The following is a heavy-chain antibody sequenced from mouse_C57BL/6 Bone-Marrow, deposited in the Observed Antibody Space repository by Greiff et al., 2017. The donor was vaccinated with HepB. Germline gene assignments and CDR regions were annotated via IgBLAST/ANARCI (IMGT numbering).Heavy chain of an antibody. J-gene: IGHJ4*01. Sequence: EVQWVESGGGLVKPGGSLKLSCAASGFTFSDYGMHWVRQAPEKGLEWVAYISSGSSTIYYADTVKGRFTISRDNAKNTLFLQMTSLRSEDTAMYYCARRYGSSSFYAMDYWGQGTSVTVSS. V-gene: IGHV5-17*01. D-gene: IGHD1-1*01. CDR1: GFTFSDYG. CDR2: ISSGSSTI. CDR3: ARRYGSSSFYAMDY.